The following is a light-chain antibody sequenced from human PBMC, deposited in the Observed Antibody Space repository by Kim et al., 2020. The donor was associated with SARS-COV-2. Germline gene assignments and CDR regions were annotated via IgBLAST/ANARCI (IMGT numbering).Light chain of an antibody. CDR1: SSDVGGYNY. V-gene: IGLV2-11*01. CDR2: DVT. Sequence: QSALTQPRSVSWSPGQSVTIPCTGTSSDVGGYNYVSWYQQYPGKAPKLIIYDVTKRPSGVPDRLSGSKSGNTASLTISGLQAEDEADYYCCSYAGSSTNVLFGGGTQLTVL. J-gene: IGLJ2*01. CDR3: CSYAGSSTNVL.